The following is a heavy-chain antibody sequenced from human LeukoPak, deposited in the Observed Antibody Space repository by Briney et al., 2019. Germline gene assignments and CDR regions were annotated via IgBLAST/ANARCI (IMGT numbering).Heavy chain of an antibody. CDR1: GGTFSSYA. J-gene: IGHJ4*02. Sequence: ASVKVSCKASGGTFSSYAISWVRQAPGQGLEWMGGIIPIFGTANYAQKFQGRVTITADESTSTAYMELSSLRPEDTAVYYCARAVVGTYYFDYWGQGTLVTVSS. V-gene: IGHV1-69*13. D-gene: IGHD4-23*01. CDR3: ARAVVGTYYFDY. CDR2: IIPIFGTA.